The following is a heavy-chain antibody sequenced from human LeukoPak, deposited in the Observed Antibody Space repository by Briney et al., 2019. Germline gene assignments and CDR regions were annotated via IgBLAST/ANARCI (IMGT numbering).Heavy chain of an antibody. D-gene: IGHD3-10*01. Sequence: GGSLRLSCAVSGFTFSNAWMSWVRQAPGKRREWVGRIKSKTDGATTEYAAPVKGRFTISRDDSKNTLYLQMNSLKTEDTAVYYCTTGLYDYDSGSYSFPWGQGTQVTVSS. CDR2: IKSKTDGATT. V-gene: IGHV3-15*01. CDR1: GFTFSNAW. J-gene: IGHJ5*02. CDR3: TTGLYDYDSGSYSFP.